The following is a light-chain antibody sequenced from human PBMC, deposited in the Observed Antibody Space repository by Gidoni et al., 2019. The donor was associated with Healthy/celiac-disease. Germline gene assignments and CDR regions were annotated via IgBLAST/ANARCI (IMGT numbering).Light chain of an antibody. J-gene: IGKJ2*01. CDR3: QQYGSSPRT. CDR2: GAS. V-gene: IGKV3-20*01. Sequence: EIVLTASPGTLSLYPGERATLSCRASQSVSSSYLAWYQQKPGQAPRLLTYGASSRATGIPDRFSGSGSGTDFTLTISRLEPEDFAVYYCQQYGSSPRTFGQGTKLEIK. CDR1: QSVSSSY.